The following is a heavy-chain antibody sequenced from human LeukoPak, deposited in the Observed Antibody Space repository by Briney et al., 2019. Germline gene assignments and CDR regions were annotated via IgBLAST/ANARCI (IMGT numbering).Heavy chain of an antibody. CDR1: GFTFSSYA. Sequence: GGSLRLSCAASGFTFSSYAMSWVRQAPGKGLEWVSAISGSGGSTYCADSVKGRFTISRDNSKNTLYLQMNSLRAEDTAVYYCARDRTYSSGWYHWGQGTLVTVSS. J-gene: IGHJ5*02. V-gene: IGHV3-23*01. D-gene: IGHD6-19*01. CDR2: ISGSGGST. CDR3: ARDRTYSSGWYH.